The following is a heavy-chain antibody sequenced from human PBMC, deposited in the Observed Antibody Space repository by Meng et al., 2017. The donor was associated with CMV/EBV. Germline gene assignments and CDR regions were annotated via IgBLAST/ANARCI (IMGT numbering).Heavy chain of an antibody. CDR2: IYYSGST. D-gene: IGHD2-21*01. J-gene: IGHJ4*02. CDR3: ARHDSAAAQASDY. Sequence: SETLSLTCTVSGGFISSSSYYWGWIRQPPGKGLEWIGSIYYSGSTYYNPSLKSRVTISVDTSKNQFSLKLSSVTAADTAVYYCARHDSAAAQASDYWGQGTLVTVSS. V-gene: IGHV4-39*01. CDR1: GGFISSSSYY.